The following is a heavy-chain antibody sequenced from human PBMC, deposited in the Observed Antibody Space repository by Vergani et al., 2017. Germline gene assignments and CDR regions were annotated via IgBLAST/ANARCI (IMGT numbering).Heavy chain of an antibody. Sequence: EVQLVESGGGLVKPGGSLRLSCAASGFTFSSYSMNWVRQAPGKGLEWVSSISSSSSTIYYADSVKGRFTISRDNSKNTLYLQMNSLRAEDTAVYYCARDPVWGSTRLNDAFDIWGQGTMVTVSS. CDR2: ISSSSSTI. D-gene: IGHD6-25*01. J-gene: IGHJ3*02. CDR1: GFTFSSYS. CDR3: ARDPVWGSTRLNDAFDI. V-gene: IGHV3-21*01.